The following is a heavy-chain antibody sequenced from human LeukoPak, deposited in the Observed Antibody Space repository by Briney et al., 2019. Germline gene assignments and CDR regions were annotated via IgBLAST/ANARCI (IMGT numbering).Heavy chain of an antibody. V-gene: IGHV6-1*01. CDR2: TYYRSKWYN. J-gene: IGHJ5*02. CDR1: GDIVSSNSAA. CDR3: ARSDNWNYQGWFDP. Sequence: SQTLSLTCALSGDIVSSNSAAWNWIRQSPSRGLEWLGRTYYRSKWYNDYAVSVKSRITINPDTSKNQFSLQLSSVTPEDTAVYYCARSDNWNYQGWFDPWGQGTLVTVSS. D-gene: IGHD1-7*01.